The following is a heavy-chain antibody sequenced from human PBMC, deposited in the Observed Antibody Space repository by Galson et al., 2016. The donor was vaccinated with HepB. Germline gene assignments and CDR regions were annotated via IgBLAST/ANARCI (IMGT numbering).Heavy chain of an antibody. D-gene: IGHD5-24*01. J-gene: IGHJ4*02. CDR2: CSHRRYSYST. CDR3: TRVRGATDCYNPYDS. CDR1: GFTFSDHY. Sequence: SLRLSCAASGFTFSDHYMDWVRQAPGKGLEWIGRCSHRRYSYSTEYAEPVKGRFSVSRDASKDSLYLQMNSLKSDDTAVYYCTRVRGATDCYNPYDSWGQGTLVTVSS. V-gene: IGHV3-72*01.